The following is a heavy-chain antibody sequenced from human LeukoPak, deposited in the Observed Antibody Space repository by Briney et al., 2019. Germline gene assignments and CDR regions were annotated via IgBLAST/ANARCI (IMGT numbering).Heavy chain of an antibody. D-gene: IGHD4-23*01. Sequence: GGSLRLSCAASGFTFSSYGMHWVRQAPGKGLEWVAFIRYDGSNKYYADSVKGRLTISRGNSKNTLSLQVNSLRSEDTAVYFCAKGDYGGNSHTFDIWGQGTMVTVSS. V-gene: IGHV3-30*02. J-gene: IGHJ3*02. CDR2: IRYDGSNK. CDR3: AKGDYGGNSHTFDI. CDR1: GFTFSSYG.